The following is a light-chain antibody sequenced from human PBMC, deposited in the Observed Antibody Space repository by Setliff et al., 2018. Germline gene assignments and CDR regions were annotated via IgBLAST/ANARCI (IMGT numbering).Light chain of an antibody. Sequence: ALTQPPSASGSPGQSVTISCTGTSSDVGGYNYVSWYQQHPGKAPKLMIYEVSKRPSGVPDRFSGSKSGNTASLTVSGLQAEDEADYYCSSYTSSNTWVFGGGTKVTVL. V-gene: IGLV2-8*01. J-gene: IGLJ3*02. CDR3: SSYTSSNTWV. CDR1: SSDVGGYNY. CDR2: EVS.